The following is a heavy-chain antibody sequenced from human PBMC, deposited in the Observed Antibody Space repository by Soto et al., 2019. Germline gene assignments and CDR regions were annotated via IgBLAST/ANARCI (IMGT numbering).Heavy chain of an antibody. CDR1: GFSLTTTGVG. CDR2: VFWDGGE. V-gene: IGHV2-5*02. CDR3: TQVYGSGSWGWYFHS. Sequence: QITLRESGPSLVKPTETLTLTCTFSGFSLTTTGVGVGWIRQPPGKALEWLAVVFWDGGERYSPSLKSRVTTTKDTSKDQVVFTMTNMDPADTATYYCTQVYGSGSWGWYFHSWGQGTLVTVSS. D-gene: IGHD1-26*01. J-gene: IGHJ4*02.